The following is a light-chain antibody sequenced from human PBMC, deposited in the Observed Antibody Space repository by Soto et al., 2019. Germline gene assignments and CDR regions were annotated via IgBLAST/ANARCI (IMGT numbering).Light chain of an antibody. J-gene: IGLJ2*01. V-gene: IGLV1-40*01. Sequence: QSVLTQPPSVSGAPGQRVTISCTGSSSNIGAGYDVHWYQQLPGIAPKLLIYNNNNRPSGVPDRFSGSKSGTSASLAITGLQAEDEADYFCQSYDSSLSALVFGGGTKVTVL. CDR2: NNN. CDR3: QSYDSSLSALV. CDR1: SSNIGAGYD.